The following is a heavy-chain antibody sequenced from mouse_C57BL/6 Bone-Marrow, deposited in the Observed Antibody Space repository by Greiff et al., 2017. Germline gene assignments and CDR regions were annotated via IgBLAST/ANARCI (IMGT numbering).Heavy chain of an antibody. V-gene: IGHV1-69*01. Sequence: QVQLKQSGAELVMPGASVKLSCKASGYTFTSYWMHWVKQRPGQGLEWIGEIDPSDSYTNYNHKFKGKSTLTVDKSSSTAYMQLSSLTSEDSAVYYCARLGPAWFAYWGQGTLVTVSA. CDR3: ARLGPAWFAY. D-gene: IGHD4-1*01. CDR2: IDPSDSYT. J-gene: IGHJ3*01. CDR1: GYTFTSYW.